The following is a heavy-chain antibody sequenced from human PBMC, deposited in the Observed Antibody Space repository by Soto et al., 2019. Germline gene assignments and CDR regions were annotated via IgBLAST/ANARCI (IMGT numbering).Heavy chain of an antibody. CDR3: TRGRRLLKLPTLIDY. V-gene: IGHV3-49*05. D-gene: IGHD1-7*01. Sequence: EVQLVESGGGLVKPGRSLRLSCTASGFTFGDYAMSWFRQAPGKGLEWVGFIRSKAYGGTTEYAASVKGRFTISRDDSKSIAYLQMNSLKTEDTAVYYCTRGRRLLKLPTLIDYWGQGTLVTVSS. CDR2: IRSKAYGGTT. J-gene: IGHJ4*02. CDR1: GFTFGDYA.